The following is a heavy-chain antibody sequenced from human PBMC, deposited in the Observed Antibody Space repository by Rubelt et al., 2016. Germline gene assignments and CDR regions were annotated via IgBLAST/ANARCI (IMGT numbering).Heavy chain of an antibody. V-gene: IGHV4-39*07. CDR2: IYYSGST. CDR1: GGSISSSSYY. CDR3: GTGDHLVGLDY. Sequence: QLQLQESGPGLVKPSETLSLTCTVSGGSISSSSYYWGWIRQPPGKGLEWIGSIYYSGSTYYNPSLKSRVTISVDTSKNQFSLKLGSVTAADTAVYYCGTGDHLVGLDYWGQGTLVTVSS. J-gene: IGHJ4*02. D-gene: IGHD7-27*01.